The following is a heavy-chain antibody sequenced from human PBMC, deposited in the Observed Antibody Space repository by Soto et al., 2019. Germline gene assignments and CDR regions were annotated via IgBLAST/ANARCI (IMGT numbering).Heavy chain of an antibody. D-gene: IGHD6-13*01. J-gene: IGHJ5*02. CDR3: ARGQQLVPGGFDP. CDR1: GGSISSSNW. CDR2: IYHSGST. V-gene: IGHV4-4*02. Sequence: SETLSLTCAVSGGSISSSNWWSWVRQPPGKGLEWIGEIYHSGSTNHNPSLKSRVTISVDKSKNQFSLKLSSVTAADTAVYYCARGQQLVPGGFDPWGQGTLVTVSS.